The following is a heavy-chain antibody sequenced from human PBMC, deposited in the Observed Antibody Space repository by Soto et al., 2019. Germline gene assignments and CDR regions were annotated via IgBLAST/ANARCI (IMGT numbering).Heavy chain of an antibody. CDR2: IIPIFGTA. J-gene: IGHJ4*02. V-gene: IGHV1-69*06. D-gene: IGHD6-19*01. CDR1: GGTFSSYA. Sequence: QVQLVQSGAEVKKPGSSVKVSCKASGGTFSSYAISWVRQAPGQGLEWMGGIIPIFGTANYAQKFQGRVTITADKSTSTAYMELSSLRSEDTAVYYCARSMAGQWLVLRSFDYWGQGPLVTVSS. CDR3: ARSMAGQWLVLRSFDY.